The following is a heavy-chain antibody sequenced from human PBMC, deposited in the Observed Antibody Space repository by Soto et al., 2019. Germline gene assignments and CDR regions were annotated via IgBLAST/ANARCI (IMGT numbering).Heavy chain of an antibody. CDR3: ARQIYDSDTGPNFQYYFES. J-gene: IGHJ4*02. CDR2: IDPSDSQT. V-gene: IGHV5-10-1*01. Sequence: GESLKISCKGSGYSFAGYWITWVRQKPGKGLEWMGRIDPSDSQTYYSPSFRGHVTISVTKSITTVFLQWSSLRASDTAMYYCARQIYDSDTGPNFQYYFESWGQGTPVTVSS. CDR1: GYSFAGYW. D-gene: IGHD3-22*01.